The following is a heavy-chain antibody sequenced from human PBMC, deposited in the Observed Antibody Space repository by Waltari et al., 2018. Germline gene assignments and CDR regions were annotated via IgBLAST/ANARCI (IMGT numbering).Heavy chain of an antibody. V-gene: IGHV1-24*01. CDR3: RLQRFPEIVVVAATSLDY. CDR1: GYTLTELS. D-gene: IGHD2-15*01. J-gene: IGHJ4*02. CDR2: FDHEDGET. Sequence: QVQLVQSGAEVKKPGASVKVSCKVSGYTLTELSIPWVHQAPGKGLEWMGGFDHEDGETIYAQKFQGRVTMTEDTSTDTAYMELSSLRSEDTAVYYCRLQRFPEIVVVAATSLDYWGQGTLVTVSS.